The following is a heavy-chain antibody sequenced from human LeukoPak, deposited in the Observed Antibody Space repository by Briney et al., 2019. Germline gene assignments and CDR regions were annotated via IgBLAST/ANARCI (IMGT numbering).Heavy chain of an antibody. CDR3: ATDRNSGKYYDY. Sequence: PGGSLRLSCAASGPTFRNYGMHWVRQAPGKGLEWVAVIWYDGSNQYYLDSVKGRFTVSRDNAKNTLYLQMNSLRAEDTAVYYCATDRNSGKYYDYWGQGTLVTVSS. J-gene: IGHJ4*02. D-gene: IGHD1-26*01. V-gene: IGHV3-33*01. CDR2: IWYDGSNQ. CDR1: GPTFRNYG.